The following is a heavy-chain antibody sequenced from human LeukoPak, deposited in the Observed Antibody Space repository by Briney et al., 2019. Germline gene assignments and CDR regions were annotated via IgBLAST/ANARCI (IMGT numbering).Heavy chain of an antibody. V-gene: IGHV3-43*02. D-gene: IGHD2-15*01. Sequence: GGSLRLSCAASGFSFDDYAMHWVRHLPGKGLEWVSVISRDGGDTDYVDSVKGRFTISRDNSKDSLYLQMNSLRTEDTALYYCAKEFGYCSGSSCYRYYYYPMDVWGQGTTVTVSS. J-gene: IGHJ6*02. CDR1: GFSFDDYA. CDR2: ISRDGGDT. CDR3: AKEFGYCSGSSCYRYYYYPMDV.